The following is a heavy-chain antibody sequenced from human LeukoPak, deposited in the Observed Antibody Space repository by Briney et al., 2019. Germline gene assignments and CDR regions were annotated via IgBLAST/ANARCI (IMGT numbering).Heavy chain of an antibody. CDR3: ARHDGYSSFTTDY. J-gene: IGHJ4*02. Sequence: PSQTLSLTCTVSGGSISSGSYYWSWIRQPAGKGLEWIGRIYTSGSTNYNPSLKSRVTISVDTSKNQFSLKLSSVTAADTAVYYCARHDGYSSFTTDYWGQGTLVTVSS. CDR1: GGSISSGSYY. CDR2: IYTSGST. V-gene: IGHV4-61*02. D-gene: IGHD6-13*01.